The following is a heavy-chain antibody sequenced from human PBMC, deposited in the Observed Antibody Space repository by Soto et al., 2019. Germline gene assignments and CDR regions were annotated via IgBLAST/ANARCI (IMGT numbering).Heavy chain of an antibody. CDR1: GGSFSGYY. D-gene: IGHD3-22*01. CDR2: INHSGST. J-gene: IGHJ4*02. V-gene: IGHV4-34*01. Sequence: SETLSLTCAVYGGSFSGYYWSWIRQPPGKGLEWIGEINHSGSTNYNPSLKSRVTISVDTSKNQFSLKLSSVTAADTAVYYCARGLSIYDSSGYYSPFDYWGQGTLVTV. CDR3: ARGLSIYDSSGYYSPFDY.